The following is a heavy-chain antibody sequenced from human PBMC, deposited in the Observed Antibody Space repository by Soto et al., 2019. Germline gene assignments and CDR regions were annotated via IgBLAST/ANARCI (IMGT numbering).Heavy chain of an antibody. CDR3: AKDFRSMAYCGGDCYFPIAP. J-gene: IGHJ4*02. Sequence: GGSLRLSCAASGFTFDDYTMHWVRQAPGKGLEWVSLISWDGGSTYYADSVKGRFTISRDNSKNSLYLQMNSLRTEDTALYYCAKDFRSMAYCGGDCYFPIAPWGQGTLVTVSS. CDR2: ISWDGGST. CDR1: GFTFDDYT. D-gene: IGHD2-21*02. V-gene: IGHV3-43*01.